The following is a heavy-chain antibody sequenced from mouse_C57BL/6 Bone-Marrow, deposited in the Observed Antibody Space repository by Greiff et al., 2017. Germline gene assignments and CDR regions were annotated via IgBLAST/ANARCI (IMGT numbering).Heavy chain of an antibody. CDR2: IWTGGGT. D-gene: IGHD1-1*01. CDR1: GFSLTSYA. Sequence: QVQLQQSGPGLVAPSQSLSITCTVSGFSLTSYAISWVRQPPGKGLEWLGVIWTGGGTNYNSALKSRLGISKDNSKSQVFLKMNSLQTDDTARYYCAGGYYGSVWYFDVWGTGTTVTVSS. J-gene: IGHJ1*03. V-gene: IGHV2-9-1*01. CDR3: AGGYYGSVWYFDV.